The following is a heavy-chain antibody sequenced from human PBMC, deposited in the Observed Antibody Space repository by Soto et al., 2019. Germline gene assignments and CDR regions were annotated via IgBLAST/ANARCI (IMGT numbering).Heavy chain of an antibody. D-gene: IGHD3-16*02. Sequence: PGGSLRLSCAASGFTFRSYWMQWVRQAPGKGLVWVSWINSDRSSTSYADSEKGRFTISRDNAKNTLYLQMNRLRAEDTAVYYCARDLSELSDYYYYGMDVWG. J-gene: IGHJ6*02. CDR2: INSDRSST. V-gene: IGHV3-74*01. CDR3: ARDLSELSDYYYYGMDV. CDR1: GFTFRSYW.